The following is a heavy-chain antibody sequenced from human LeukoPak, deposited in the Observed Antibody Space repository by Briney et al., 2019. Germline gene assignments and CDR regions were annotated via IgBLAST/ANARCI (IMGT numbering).Heavy chain of an antibody. CDR2: IYTSGST. V-gene: IGHV4-61*02. J-gene: IGHJ5*02. CDR1: GGSISSGSCY. CDR3: ARGAYGDCP. Sequence: PSETLSLTCTVSGGSISSGSCYWSWIRQPAGKGLEWIGRIYTSGSTNYNPSLKSRATISVDTSKNQFSLKLSSVTAADTAVYYCARGAYGDCPWGQGTLVTVSS. D-gene: IGHD4-17*01.